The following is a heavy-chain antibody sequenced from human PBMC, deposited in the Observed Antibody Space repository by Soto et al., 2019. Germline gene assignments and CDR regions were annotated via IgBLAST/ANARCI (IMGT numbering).Heavy chain of an antibody. J-gene: IGHJ3*02. CDR3: ARGFTIFGSHKAVDI. V-gene: IGHV4-34*01. CDR2: INHSGST. D-gene: IGHD3-3*01. Sequence: SETLSLTCAVYGGYFSGYYWSWIRQPPGKGLEVIGEINHSGSTHYDPSLKSRVTISVDTSKNQFSLKLSSVTAADTAVYYCARGFTIFGSHKAVDIWGQGTMVTVSS. CDR1: GGYFSGYY.